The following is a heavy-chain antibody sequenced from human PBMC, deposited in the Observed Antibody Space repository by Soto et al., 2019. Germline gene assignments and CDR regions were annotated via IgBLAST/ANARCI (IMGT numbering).Heavy chain of an antibody. D-gene: IGHD1-26*01. CDR3: ADSSRAGELLGGMDY. Sequence: QVQLVQSGAEVKKPGSSVKVSCKASGGTFSSYAISWVRQAPGQGLEWMGGIIPIFGTANYAQKFQGRVTIAADESTSTAYMELSSLRSEDTAVYYCADSSRAGELLGGMDYWGQGTLVTVSS. V-gene: IGHV1-69*12. CDR1: GGTFSSYA. J-gene: IGHJ4*02. CDR2: IIPIFGTA.